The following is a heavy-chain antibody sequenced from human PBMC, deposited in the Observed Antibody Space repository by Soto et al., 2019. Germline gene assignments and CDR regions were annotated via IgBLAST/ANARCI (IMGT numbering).Heavy chain of an antibody. Sequence: PAETLSLTCAVSGYSIGSGYYLGLIRHPPGEVLEWIGSIYHSGSTYYNPSLKSRVTISVDTSKNQFSLKLGSVTAADTAVYYCARVTHIVVVPAAMGWFDPWGQGTLVTVSS. D-gene: IGHD2-2*01. J-gene: IGHJ5*02. CDR1: GYSIGSGYY. CDR2: IYHSGST. CDR3: ARVTHIVVVPAAMGWFDP. V-gene: IGHV4-38-2*01.